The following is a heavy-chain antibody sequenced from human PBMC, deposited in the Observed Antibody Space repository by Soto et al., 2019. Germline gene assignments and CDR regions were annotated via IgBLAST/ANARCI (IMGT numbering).Heavy chain of an antibody. CDR1: GFTFSSYA. CDR3: ASDSGYDVDAFDI. CDR2: ISYDGSNE. D-gene: IGHD5-12*01. V-gene: IGHV3-30-3*01. J-gene: IGHJ3*02. Sequence: GGSLRLSCAASGFTFSSYAMHWVRQAPGKGLEWVAVISYDGSNEYYADSVKGRFTISRGNSKNTLYLQMNSLRAEDTAVYYCASDSGYDVDAFDIWGQGTMVTVSS.